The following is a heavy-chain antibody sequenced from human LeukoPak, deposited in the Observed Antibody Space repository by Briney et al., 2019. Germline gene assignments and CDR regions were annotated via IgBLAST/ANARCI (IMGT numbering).Heavy chain of an antibody. V-gene: IGHV1-2*02. CDR3: ARNRYNWNPDAFDI. Sequence: ASVKVSCKASGATFNDYALNWVRQAPGQGLEWMGWINPNSGGTNYAQKFQGRVTMTRDTSISTAYMELSRLRSDDTAVYYCARNRYNWNPDAFDIWGQGTMVTVSS. CDR2: INPNSGGT. J-gene: IGHJ3*02. D-gene: IGHD1-20*01. CDR1: GATFNDYA.